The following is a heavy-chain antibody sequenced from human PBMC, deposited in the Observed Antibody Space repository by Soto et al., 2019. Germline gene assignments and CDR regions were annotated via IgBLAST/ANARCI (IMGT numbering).Heavy chain of an antibody. CDR1: GFTFNMYW. J-gene: IGHJ4*02. D-gene: IGHD2-21*02. V-gene: IGHV3-74*01. CDR2: IYNDGTYA. Sequence: PGGSLRLSCAGSGFTFNMYWMHWVRQVPGKGPVWVARIYNDGTYADYADSVKGRFAISRDNSKNTLYLQMNSLRAEDTAVYYCASLPHVIQVTVHDYWGQGTLVTVSA. CDR3: ASLPHVIQVTVHDY.